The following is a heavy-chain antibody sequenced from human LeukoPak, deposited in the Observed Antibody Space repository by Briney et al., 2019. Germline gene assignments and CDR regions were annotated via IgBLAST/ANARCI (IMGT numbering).Heavy chain of an antibody. V-gene: IGHV3-9*01. CDR2: ISWNSGSI. J-gene: IGHJ4*02. CDR3: AKDFGSWYYFDY. D-gene: IGHD6-13*01. Sequence: PGGSLRLSCAASGFTFDDYAMHWVRQAPGKGLEWVSGISWNSGSIGYAGSVKGRFTISRDNAKNSLYLQMNSLRAEDTALYYCAKDFGSWYYFDYWGQGTLVTVSS. CDR1: GFTFDDYA.